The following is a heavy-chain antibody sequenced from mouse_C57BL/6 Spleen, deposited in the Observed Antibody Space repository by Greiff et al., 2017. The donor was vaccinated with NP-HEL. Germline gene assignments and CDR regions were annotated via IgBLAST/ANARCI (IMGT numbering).Heavy chain of an antibody. J-gene: IGHJ2*01. CDR1: GYTFTSYW. Sequence: VQLQQSGAELVRPGSSVKLSCKASGYTFTSYWMDWVKQRPGQGLEWIGNIYPSDSETHYNQKFKDKATLTVDKSSSTAYMQLSSLTSEDAAVYYCARQDDYGFDYWGQGTTLTVSA. D-gene: IGHD2-4*01. V-gene: IGHV1-61*01. CDR2: IYPSDSET. CDR3: ARQDDYGFDY.